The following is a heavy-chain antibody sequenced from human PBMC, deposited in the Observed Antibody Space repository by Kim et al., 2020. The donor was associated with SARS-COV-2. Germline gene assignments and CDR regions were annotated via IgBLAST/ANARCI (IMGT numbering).Heavy chain of an antibody. D-gene: IGHD2-15*01. V-gene: IGHV5-51*01. CDR1: GYSFTSYW. J-gene: IGHJ3*02. Sequence: GESLKISCKGSGYSFTSYWIGWVRQMPGKGLEWMGIIYPGDSDTRYSPSFQGQVTISADKSISTAYLQWSSLKASDTAMYYCARHKVVVAAHGAFDIWGQGTMVTVSS. CDR3: ARHKVVVAAHGAFDI. CDR2: IYPGDSDT.